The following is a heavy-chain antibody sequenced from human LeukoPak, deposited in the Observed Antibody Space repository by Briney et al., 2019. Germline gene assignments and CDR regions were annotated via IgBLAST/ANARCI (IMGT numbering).Heavy chain of an antibody. CDR3: ASGSFCTNGVCYKGFDY. D-gene: IGHD2-8*01. J-gene: IGHJ4*02. Sequence: PGGSLRLSCAASGFTFTNYGMHWVRQAPGKGLEWATFIWYDGSNKYYADSVKGRFTVSRDNSKNTLFLQMNSLRAEDTAVYYCASGSFCTNGVCYKGFDYWGQGTLVSVSS. V-gene: IGHV3-33*01. CDR1: GFTFTNYG. CDR2: IWYDGSNK.